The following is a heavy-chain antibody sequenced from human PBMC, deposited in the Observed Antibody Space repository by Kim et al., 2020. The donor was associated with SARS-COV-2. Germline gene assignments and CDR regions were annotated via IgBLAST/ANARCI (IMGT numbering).Heavy chain of an antibody. CDR1: GYTLTELS. V-gene: IGHV1-24*01. J-gene: IGHJ4*02. CDR3: ATLDSSGYYKEYYFDY. D-gene: IGHD3-22*01. Sequence: ASVKVSCKVSGYTLTELSMHWVRQAPGKGLEWMGGFDPEDGETIYAQKFQGRVTMTEDTSTDTAYMELSSLRSEDTAVYYCATLDSSGYYKEYYFDYWGQGTLVPVPS. CDR2: FDPEDGET.